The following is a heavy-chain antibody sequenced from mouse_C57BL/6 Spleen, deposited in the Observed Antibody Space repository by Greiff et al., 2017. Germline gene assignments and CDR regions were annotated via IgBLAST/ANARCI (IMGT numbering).Heavy chain of an antibody. CDR1: GFNIKDDY. CDR2: IDPENGDT. J-gene: IGHJ4*01. Sequence: VQLQQSGAELVRPGASVKLSCTASGFNIKDDYMHWVKQRPEQGLEWIGWIDPENGDTEYASKFQGKATITADTSSNTAYLQLSRLSSEDTAVYCCTTGRLGPGAMDCWGQGTSVTVSS. V-gene: IGHV14-4*01. D-gene: IGHD4-1*01. CDR3: TTGRLGPGAMDC.